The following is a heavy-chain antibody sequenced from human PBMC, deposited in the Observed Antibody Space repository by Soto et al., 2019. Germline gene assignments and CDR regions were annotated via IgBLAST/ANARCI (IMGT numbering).Heavy chain of an antibody. Sequence: SGGSLRLSCAASGFTFSSYSMNWVRQAPGKGLEWVSSISSSSSYIYYADSVEGRFTISRDNAKNSLYLQMNSLRAEETAVYYCARRVCSSTRCARGDLQAYDDFWGRGTLVTV. V-gene: IGHV3-21*01. D-gene: IGHD2-2*01. CDR3: ARRVCSSTRCARGDLQAYDDF. CDR1: GFTFSSYS. J-gene: IGHJ4*02. CDR2: ISSSSSYI.